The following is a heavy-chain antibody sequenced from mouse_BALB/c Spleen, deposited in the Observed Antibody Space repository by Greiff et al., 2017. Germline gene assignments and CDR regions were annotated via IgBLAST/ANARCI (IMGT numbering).Heavy chain of an antibody. V-gene: IGHV14-3*02. CDR3: ARRGDGYYGWYFDV. CDR2: IDPANGNT. Sequence: VQLQQSGAELVKPGASVKLSCTASGFNIKDTYMHWVKQRPEQGLEWIGRIDPANGNTKYDPKFQGKATITADTSSNTAYLQLSSLTSEDTAVYYCARRGDGYYGWYFDVWGAGTTVTVSS. J-gene: IGHJ1*01. D-gene: IGHD2-3*01. CDR1: GFNIKDTY.